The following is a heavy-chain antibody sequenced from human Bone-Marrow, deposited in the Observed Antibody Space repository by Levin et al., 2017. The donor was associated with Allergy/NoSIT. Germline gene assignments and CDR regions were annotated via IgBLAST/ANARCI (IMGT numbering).Heavy chain of an antibody. V-gene: IGHV3-33*01. J-gene: IGHJ6*02. Sequence: GGSLRLSCAASGFTFSSHAMHWVRQAPGKGLEWVAQIWYDGSKKYYSDAVKGRFTISRESSDNTVHLQMNSLRAEDTAAYYCARDGQQVTPYAMDVWGQGTTVTVSS. D-gene: IGHD6-13*01. CDR3: ARDGQQVTPYAMDV. CDR1: GFTFSSHA. CDR2: IWYDGSKK.